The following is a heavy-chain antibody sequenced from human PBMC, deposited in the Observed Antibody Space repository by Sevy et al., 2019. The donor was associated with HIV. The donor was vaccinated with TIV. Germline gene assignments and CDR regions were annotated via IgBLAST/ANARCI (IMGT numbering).Heavy chain of an antibody. Sequence: GGSLRLSCAASGFTFSSYEMNWVRQAPWKGLEWVSYISSSGSTIYYADSVKGRFTISRDNAKNSLYLQMNSLRAEDTAVYYCARVGDGYNPFDYWGQGTLVTVSS. CDR3: ARVGDGYNPFDY. CDR2: ISSSGSTI. CDR1: GFTFSSYE. V-gene: IGHV3-48*03. J-gene: IGHJ4*02. D-gene: IGHD5-12*01.